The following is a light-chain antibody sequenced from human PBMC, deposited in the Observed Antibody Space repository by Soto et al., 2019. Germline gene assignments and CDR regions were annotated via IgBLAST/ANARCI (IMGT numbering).Light chain of an antibody. CDR1: QRISSW. CDR2: DAS. CDR3: QQYNSQGT. J-gene: IGKJ1*01. V-gene: IGKV1-5*01. Sequence: GDRVTITCRALQRISSWLAWYQQKPGKAPKLMIYDASSLESGVPSRFSGSGSGTEFTLTISSLQPDDVATYYCQQYNSQGTFGQGTKVEIK.